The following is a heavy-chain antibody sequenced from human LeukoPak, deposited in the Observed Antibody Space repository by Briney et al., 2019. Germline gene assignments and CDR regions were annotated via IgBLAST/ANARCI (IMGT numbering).Heavy chain of an antibody. CDR1: GFTFSSYS. CDR2: ISSSSSTI. Sequence: GGSLRLSCAASGFTFSSYSMNWVRQAPGKGLEWVSYISSSSSTIYYADSVKGRFTISRDNAKNSLYLQMNSLRDEDTAVYYCARVLRSITIFGVVPNEYFDYWGQGTLVTVSS. V-gene: IGHV3-48*02. D-gene: IGHD3-3*01. CDR3: ARVLRSITIFGVVPNEYFDY. J-gene: IGHJ4*02.